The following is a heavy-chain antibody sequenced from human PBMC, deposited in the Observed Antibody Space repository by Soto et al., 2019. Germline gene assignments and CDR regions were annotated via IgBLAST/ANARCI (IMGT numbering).Heavy chain of an antibody. D-gene: IGHD2-21*01. CDR2: VNPSGGHA. V-gene: IGHV1-46*01. J-gene: IGHJ4*02. CDR1: GDTFTDYY. Sequence: QVQLMQSGAEVKKPGASVKVSCKASGDTFTDYYIHWVRQAPGQGLEWMGTVNPSGGHATYAQQFLGRVTMTRDTSTSTLYMELTSLTSDDTAVYYCARGGHVVVVIAALDYWGQGTLVTVSS. CDR3: ARGGHVVVVIAALDY.